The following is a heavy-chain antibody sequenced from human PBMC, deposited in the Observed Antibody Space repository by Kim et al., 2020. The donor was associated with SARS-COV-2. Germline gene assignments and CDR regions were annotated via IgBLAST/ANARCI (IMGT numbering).Heavy chain of an antibody. D-gene: IGHD2-21*02. CDR2: IYPGDSDT. V-gene: IGHV5-51*01. CDR1: GYRFTDYW. Sequence: GESLKISCKGSGYRFTDYWIAWVRQMPGKGLEWMGIIYPGDSDTRYSPSFQGQVTISADKSISTAYLQWGSLKASDTAMYYCARHSKSVMVTSPDLDYWGQGSLVSVSS. J-gene: IGHJ4*02. CDR3: ARHSKSVMVTSPDLDY.